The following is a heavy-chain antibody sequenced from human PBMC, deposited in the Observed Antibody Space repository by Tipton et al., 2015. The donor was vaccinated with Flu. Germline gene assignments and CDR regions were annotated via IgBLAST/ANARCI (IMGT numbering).Heavy chain of an antibody. J-gene: IGHJ4*02. CDR3: ASHDYSNSRFDY. CDR1: GGSISSSSYY. CDR2: IYYSGST. Sequence: TLSLTCTVSGGSISSSSYYWGWIRQPPGKGLEWIGCIYYSGSTYYNPSLKSRVTISVDTSKNQFSLKLNSVTAADTAVYYCASHDYSNSRFDYWGQGTLVTVSS. D-gene: IGHD4-11*01. V-gene: IGHV4-39*01.